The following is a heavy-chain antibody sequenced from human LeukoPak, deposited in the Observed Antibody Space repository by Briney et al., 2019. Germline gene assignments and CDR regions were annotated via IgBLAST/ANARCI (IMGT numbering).Heavy chain of an antibody. CDR1: GFTFSSYA. CDR3: AREKQDFWSGYRDY. V-gene: IGHV3-64*01. CDR2: ISSNGGST. Sequence: GGSLRLSCAASGFTFSSYAMHWVRQAPGKGLEYVSAISSNGGSTYYANSVKGRFTISRDNSKNTLYLQMGSLRAEDMAVYYCAREKQDFWSGYRDYWGQGTLVTVSS. D-gene: IGHD3-3*01. J-gene: IGHJ4*02.